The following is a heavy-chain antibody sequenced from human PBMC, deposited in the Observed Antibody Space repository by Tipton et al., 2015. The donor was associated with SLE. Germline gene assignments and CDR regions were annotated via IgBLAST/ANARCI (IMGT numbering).Heavy chain of an antibody. Sequence: SLRLSCAASGFTFDRYAMHWVRQAPGKGLEWVSSISWNSGRIVCADSVKGRFTISRDNAKKSLYLQMNSLRAEDTALYYCTKDQWMEPQGVLDYWGQETLVTVSS. D-gene: IGHD1-14*01. CDR2: ISWNSGRI. J-gene: IGHJ4*02. CDR3: TKDQWMEPQGVLDY. V-gene: IGHV3-9*01. CDR1: GFTFDRYA.